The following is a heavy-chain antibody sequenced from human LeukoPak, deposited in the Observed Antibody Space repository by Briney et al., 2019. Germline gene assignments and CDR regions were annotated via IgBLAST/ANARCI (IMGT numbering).Heavy chain of an antibody. V-gene: IGHV3-33*01. CDR1: GFTFSSYG. D-gene: IGHD2-2*02. Sequence: GGSLRLSCAASGFTFSSYGMHWVRQAPGKGLEWVAVIWYDGSNKYYADSVKGRFTISRDNSKNTLYLQMNSLRAEDTAVYYCAREAVVVPAAIGYFRHWGQGTLVTVSS. CDR3: AREAVVVPAAIGYFRH. CDR2: IWYDGSNK. J-gene: IGHJ1*01.